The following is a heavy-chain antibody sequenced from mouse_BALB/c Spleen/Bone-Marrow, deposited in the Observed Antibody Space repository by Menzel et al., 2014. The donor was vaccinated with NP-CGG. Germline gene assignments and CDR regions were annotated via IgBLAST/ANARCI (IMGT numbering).Heavy chain of an antibody. D-gene: IGHD2-4*01. CDR1: GYTFTSYY. Sequence: QVQLQQSGPELVKPGASVRISCKASGYTFTSYYIHWVKQRPGQGLEWIGWIYPGNVNTKYNEKFKGKATLTADKSSSTAYMQLSSLTSEDSAVYFCARDYDYDAWFAYWGQGTLVTGSA. CDR2: IYPGNVNT. J-gene: IGHJ3*01. V-gene: IGHV1S56*01. CDR3: ARDYDYDAWFAY.